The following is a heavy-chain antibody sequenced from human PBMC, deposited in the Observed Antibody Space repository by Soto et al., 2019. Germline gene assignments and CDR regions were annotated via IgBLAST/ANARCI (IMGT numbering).Heavy chain of an antibody. D-gene: IGHD3-3*01. J-gene: IGHJ3*02. CDR2: IWYDGSNK. CDR1: GFTFSSYG. V-gene: IGHV3-33*01. CDR3: ARDSSYYDFWSGSAPDAFDI. Sequence: GGSLRLSCAASGFTFSSYGMHWVRQAPGKGLEWVAVIWYDGSNKYYADSVKGRLTISRDNSKNTLYLQMSSLRAEDTAVYYCARDSSYYDFWSGSAPDAFDIWGQGTMVTVS.